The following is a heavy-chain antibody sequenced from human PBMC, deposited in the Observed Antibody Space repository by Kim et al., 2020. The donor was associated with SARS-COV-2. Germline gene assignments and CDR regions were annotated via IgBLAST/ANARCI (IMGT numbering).Heavy chain of an antibody. CDR3: ARLSVALEF. CDR2: SRST. Sequence: SRSTNYNPHLKSRVTISADTSKNQFTLRLSSVTAADTAVYYCARLSVALEFWGQGTLVTVAS. J-gene: IGHJ4*02. D-gene: IGHD2-15*01. V-gene: IGHV4-59*01.